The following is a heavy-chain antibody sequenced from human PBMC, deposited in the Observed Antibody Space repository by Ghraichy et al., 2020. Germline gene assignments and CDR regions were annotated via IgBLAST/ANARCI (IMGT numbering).Heavy chain of an antibody. Sequence: GGSLRLSCAAFGFTVTTNSMRWVRQAPGKGLEWVSVIYSAGYAYYADSVKGRFTISRDTSKNTLYLHMNSLRAEDTAFYYCSGDPPGGSGFYYFNYWGQGTLVTVSS. V-gene: IGHV3-53*01. CDR2: IYSAGYA. CDR1: GFTVTTNS. D-gene: IGHD6-19*01. J-gene: IGHJ4*02. CDR3: SGDPPGGSGFYYFNY.